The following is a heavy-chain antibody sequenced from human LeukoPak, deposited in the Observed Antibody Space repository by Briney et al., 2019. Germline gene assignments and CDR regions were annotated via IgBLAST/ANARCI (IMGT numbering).Heavy chain of an antibody. CDR3: AKQIVGATSPDY. CDR1: GFTFSSYG. D-gene: IGHD1-26*01. Sequence: GGTLRLSCAASGFTFSSYGMSWVHQAPGKGLEWVSAISGSGGSTYYADSVKGRFTISRDNSKNTLYLQMNSLRAEDTAVYYCAKQIVGATSPDYWGQGTLVTVSS. V-gene: IGHV3-23*01. CDR2: ISGSGGST. J-gene: IGHJ4*02.